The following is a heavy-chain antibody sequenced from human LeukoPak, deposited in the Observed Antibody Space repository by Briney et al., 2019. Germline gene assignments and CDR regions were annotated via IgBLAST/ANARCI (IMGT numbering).Heavy chain of an antibody. J-gene: IGHJ4*02. V-gene: IGHV4-59*01. CDR3: ARGMYSSSWFFDY. CDR1: GGSISSYY. Sequence: SETLSLTCTASGGSISSYYWSWIRQPPGKGLEWIGYIYYSGSTNYNPSLNSRVTISVDTSKNQFSLKLSSVTAADTAVYYCARGMYSSSWFFDYWGQGTLVTVSS. D-gene: IGHD6-13*01. CDR2: IYYSGST.